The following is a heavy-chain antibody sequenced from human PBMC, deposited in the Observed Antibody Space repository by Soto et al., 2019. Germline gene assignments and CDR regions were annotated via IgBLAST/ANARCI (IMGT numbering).Heavy chain of an antibody. CDR2: IIPIFGTA. J-gene: IGHJ5*02. Sequence: SVKVSCKASGGTFSSYAISWVRQAPGQGLEWMGGIIPIFGTANYAQKLQGRVTITADESTSTAYMELSSLRSEDTAVYYCAREGICSSTSCPTSPWFDPWGQGTLVTVSS. CDR1: GGTFSSYA. D-gene: IGHD2-2*01. V-gene: IGHV1-69*13. CDR3: AREGICSSTSCPTSPWFDP.